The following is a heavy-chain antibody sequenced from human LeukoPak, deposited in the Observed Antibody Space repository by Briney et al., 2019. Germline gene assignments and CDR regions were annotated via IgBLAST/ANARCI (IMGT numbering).Heavy chain of an antibody. J-gene: IGHJ3*02. CDR1: GGSISSGGYY. CDR3: ARGTARDAFDI. CDR2: IYYSGST. V-gene: IGHV4-31*03. D-gene: IGHD6-25*01. Sequence: PTETLSLTCTVSGGSISSGGYYWSWIRQHPGKGLEWIGYIYYSGSTYYNPSLKSRVTISVDTSKNQFSLKLSSVTAADTAVYYCARGTARDAFDIWGQGTMVTVSS.